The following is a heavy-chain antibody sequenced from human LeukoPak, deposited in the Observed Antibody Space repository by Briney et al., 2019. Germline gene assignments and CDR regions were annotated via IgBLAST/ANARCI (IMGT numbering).Heavy chain of an antibody. CDR1: GGTFSSYA. V-gene: IGHV1-69*13. CDR2: IIPIFGTA. D-gene: IGHD5-24*01. CDR3: ARDQDRDDYNYPGDY. Sequence: SVKVSCKASGGTFSSYAISWVRQAPGQGLEWMGGIIPIFGTANYAQKFQGRVTITADESTSTAYMELSSLRSEDTAVYYCARDQDRDDYNYPGDYWGQGTLVTVSS. J-gene: IGHJ4*02.